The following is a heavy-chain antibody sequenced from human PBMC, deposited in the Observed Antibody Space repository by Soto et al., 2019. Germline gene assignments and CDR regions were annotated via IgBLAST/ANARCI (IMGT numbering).Heavy chain of an antibody. V-gene: IGHV4-59*01. CDR2: IYYSGST. J-gene: IGHJ4*02. Sequence: TSETLSLTCTVSGGSISSYYWSWVRQPPGKGLEWIGYIYYSGSTNYNPSLKSRVTISVDTSKNQFSLKLSSVTAADTAVYYCARAPRGNYGYPSYFDYWGQGTMVTVSS. D-gene: IGHD3-10*01. CDR1: GGSISSYY. CDR3: ARAPRGNYGYPSYFDY.